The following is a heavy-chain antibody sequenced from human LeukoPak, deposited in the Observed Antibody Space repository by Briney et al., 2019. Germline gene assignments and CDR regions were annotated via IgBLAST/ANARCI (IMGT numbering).Heavy chain of an antibody. V-gene: IGHV4-34*01. CDR2: INHSGST. D-gene: IGHD3-3*01. Sequence: SETLSLTCAVYGGPFSGYYWSWIHQSPGKGLEWIGEINHSGSTNYNPSLKSRVTISVDTSKNQFSLKLSSVTAADTAVYYCARGRASYDFWSGYLFWGQGTLVTVSS. J-gene: IGHJ4*02. CDR3: ARGRASYDFWSGYLF. CDR1: GGPFSGYY.